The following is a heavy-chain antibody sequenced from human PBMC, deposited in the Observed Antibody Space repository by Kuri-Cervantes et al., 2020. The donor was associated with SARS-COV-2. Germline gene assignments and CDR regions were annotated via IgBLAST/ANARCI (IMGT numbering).Heavy chain of an antibody. V-gene: IGHV3-30*18. CDR2: ISYDGSNK. CDR3: AKSSGTADGGFDP. D-gene: IGHD6-19*01. CDR1: GFTFSSYA. Sequence: GGSLRLSCAASGFTFSSYAMSWARQAPGKGLEWVAVISYDGSNKYYADSVKGRFTISRDDSKNTLYLQMNSLRAEDTAVYYCAKSSGTADGGFDPWGQGTLVTVSS. J-gene: IGHJ5*02.